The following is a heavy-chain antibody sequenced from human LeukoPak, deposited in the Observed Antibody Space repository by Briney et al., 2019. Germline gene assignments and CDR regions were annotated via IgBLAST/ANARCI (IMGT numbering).Heavy chain of an antibody. V-gene: IGHV1-18*01. CDR1: GYTFTSYG. Sequence: GASVKVSCKASGYTFTSYGISWVRQAPGQGLEWMGWISAYNGNTNYAQKLQGRVTVTTDTSTSTAYMELRSLRSDDTAVYYCARDRSLINYYDSSGTLYYYYGMDVWGQGTTVTVSS. CDR2: ISAYNGNT. CDR3: ARDRSLINYYDSSGTLYYYYGMDV. D-gene: IGHD3-22*01. J-gene: IGHJ6*02.